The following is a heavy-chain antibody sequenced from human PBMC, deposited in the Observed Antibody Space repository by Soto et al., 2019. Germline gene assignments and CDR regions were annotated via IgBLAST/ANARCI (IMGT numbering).Heavy chain of an antibody. CDR2: INADNGNT. Sequence: QVQIVQSGAEIKKPGASVKVSCKASGYPFTNYAIHWVRQATGQGLEWMGWINADNGNTKYSQKFQGRVTITRDRVASTAYLELSSLSLEDTALFFCARGFWATDQYYGMDVWGQGTTVTVSS. D-gene: IGHD2-2*01. CDR1: GYPFTNYA. CDR3: ARGFWATDQYYGMDV. J-gene: IGHJ6*02. V-gene: IGHV1-3*01.